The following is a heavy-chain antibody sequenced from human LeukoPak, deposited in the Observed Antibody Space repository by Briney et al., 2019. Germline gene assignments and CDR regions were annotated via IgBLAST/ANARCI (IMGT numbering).Heavy chain of an antibody. CDR1: GGSISSSSYY. CDR2: IYYSGST. V-gene: IGHV4-39*01. J-gene: IGHJ4*02. D-gene: IGHD1-14*01. Sequence: PSETPSLTCTVSGGSISSSSYYWGWIRQPPGKGLEWIGSIYYSGSTYYNPSLKSRVTISVDTSKNQFSLKLSSVTAADTAVYYCARRPSKKPIDYWGQGTLVTVSS. CDR3: ARRPSKKPIDY.